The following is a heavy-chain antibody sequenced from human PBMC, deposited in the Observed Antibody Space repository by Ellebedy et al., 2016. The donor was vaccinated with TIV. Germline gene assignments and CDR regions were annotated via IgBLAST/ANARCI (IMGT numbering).Heavy chain of an antibody. V-gene: IGHV3-20*04. CDR3: ARRGSGFVAQRAFDY. J-gene: IGHJ4*02. D-gene: IGHD5-12*01. Sequence: GESLKISCAASGFTFDDYGMSWVRQAPGKGLEWVSGINWNGGSTGYADSVKGRFTISRDNAKNSLYLQMNSLRAEDTALYYCARRGSGFVAQRAFDYWGQGTLVTVSS. CDR1: GFTFDDYG. CDR2: INWNGGST.